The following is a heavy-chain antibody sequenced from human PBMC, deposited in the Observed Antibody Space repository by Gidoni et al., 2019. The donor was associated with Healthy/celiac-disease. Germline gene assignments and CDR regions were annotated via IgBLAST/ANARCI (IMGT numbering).Heavy chain of an antibody. D-gene: IGHD6-13*01. J-gene: IGHJ4*02. V-gene: IGHV4-34*01. CDR3: ARGATVNIAAETAGYFDY. CDR2: INHSGST. CDR1: GVSFCVSY. Sequence: QVQLQKLCAGLLKPSATLSLTCAVYGVSFCVSYWSWIRQPPGKGLEWIGEINHSGSTNYNPYLKSRVTISVDTSKNQFSLKLRSVTAADTAVYYCARGATVNIAAETAGYFDYWGQGTLVNVSS.